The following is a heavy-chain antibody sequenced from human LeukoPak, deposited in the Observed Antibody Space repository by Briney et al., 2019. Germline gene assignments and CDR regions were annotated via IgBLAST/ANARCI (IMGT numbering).Heavy chain of an antibody. D-gene: IGHD3-10*01. Sequence: PGGSLRLSCAASGFTFSSYVMSWVRQAPGKGLEWVSVISGGGGSTYDADSVKGRFTISRDNPKNTLYLQMNSLRAEDTAVYYCAKRAYGSGNNYFDYWGQGTLVTVSS. CDR3: AKRAYGSGNNYFDY. CDR1: GFTFSSYV. J-gene: IGHJ4*02. CDR2: ISGGGGST. V-gene: IGHV3-23*01.